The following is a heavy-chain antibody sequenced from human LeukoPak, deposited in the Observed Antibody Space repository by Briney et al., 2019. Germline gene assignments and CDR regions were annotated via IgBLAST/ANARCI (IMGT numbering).Heavy chain of an antibody. D-gene: IGHD4-17*01. CDR3: ASLQLDYGDYDASFDY. CDR2: IKQDGSEK. J-gene: IGHJ4*02. CDR1: GFTFSSYW. V-gene: IGHV3-7*01. Sequence: PGGSLRLSCAASGFTFSSYWMSWVRQAPGKGLEWVANIKQDGSEKYYVDSVKGRFTISRDNAKNSLYLQMNSLRAEDTAVYYCASLQLDYGDYDASFDYWGQGTLVTVSS.